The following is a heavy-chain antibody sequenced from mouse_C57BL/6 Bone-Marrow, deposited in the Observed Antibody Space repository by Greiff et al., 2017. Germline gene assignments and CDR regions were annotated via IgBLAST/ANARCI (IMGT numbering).Heavy chain of an antibody. J-gene: IGHJ4*01. D-gene: IGHD4-1*01. V-gene: IGHV1-55*01. CDR1: GYTFTSYW. Sequence: QVQLQQPGAELVKPGASVKMSCKASGYTFTSYWITWVKQRPGQGLEWIGDIYPGSGSTNYNEKFKSKATLTVDTSSSTAYMQLSSLTSEDSAVYYCAREGNWDLYYCAMDYWGQGTSVTVSS. CDR3: AREGNWDLYYCAMDY. CDR2: IYPGSGST.